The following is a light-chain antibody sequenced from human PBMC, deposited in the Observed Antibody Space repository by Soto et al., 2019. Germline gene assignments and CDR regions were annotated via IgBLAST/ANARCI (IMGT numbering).Light chain of an antibody. V-gene: IGLV1-47*01. CDR3: AAWDDSLSGLAV. J-gene: IGLJ7*01. CDR2: RNN. CDR1: SSNIGSNY. Sequence: QSVLTQPPSASGTPGQRVTISCSGSSSNIGSNYVYWYQQLPGTAPKLLIYRNNQRPSVVPDRFSGSKSGTSASLAISGPRPEDEADYYCAAWDDSLSGLAVFGGGTQLTVL.